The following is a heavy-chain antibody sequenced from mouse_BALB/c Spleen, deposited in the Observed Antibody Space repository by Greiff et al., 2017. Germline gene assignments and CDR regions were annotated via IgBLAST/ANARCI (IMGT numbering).Heavy chain of an antibody. J-gene: IGHJ2*01. CDR3: ARPDYGSSYLDY. Sequence: VQLQQSGAELVKPGASVKLSCTASGFNIKDTYMHWVKQRPEQGLEWIGRIDPANGNTKYDPKFQGKATITADTSSNTAYLQLSSLTSEDTAVYYCARPDYGSSYLDYWGQGTTLTVSS. V-gene: IGHV14-3*02. D-gene: IGHD1-1*01. CDR1: GFNIKDTY. CDR2: IDPANGNT.